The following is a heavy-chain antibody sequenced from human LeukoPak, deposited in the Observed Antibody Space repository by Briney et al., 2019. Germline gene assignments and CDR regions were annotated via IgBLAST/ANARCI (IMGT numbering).Heavy chain of an antibody. D-gene: IGHD2-2*03. Sequence: GGSLRLSCAASGFTFRSYAMTWVRQAPGKGLEWVSAISDSDDSTYYADSVKGRFTISRDNSKNTLYLQLNTLRPEDTAVYYCAKDRGYCRSTTCAPDSWGQGTLVTVSP. J-gene: IGHJ4*02. CDR3: AKDRGYCRSTTCAPDS. CDR2: ISDSDDST. V-gene: IGHV3-23*01. CDR1: GFTFRSYA.